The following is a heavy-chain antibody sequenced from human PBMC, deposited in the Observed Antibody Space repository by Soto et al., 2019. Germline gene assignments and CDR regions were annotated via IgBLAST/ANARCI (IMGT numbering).Heavy chain of an antibody. D-gene: IGHD3-22*01. CDR1: GGSISSSSYF. CDR2: IHYSGTT. J-gene: IGHJ4*01. CDR3: ARHKDSTGYRPFDY. Sequence: SETLSLTCTVSGGSISSSSYFWGWIRQPPGKGLEWIGSIHYSGTTYYNAALKSRVTISVDTSKNQFSLKLSSVTAADTAMYYCARHKDSTGYRPFDYWGHGTLVTVSS. V-gene: IGHV4-39*01.